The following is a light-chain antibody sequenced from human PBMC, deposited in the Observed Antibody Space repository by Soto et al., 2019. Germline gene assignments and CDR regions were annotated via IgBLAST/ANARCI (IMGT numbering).Light chain of an antibody. V-gene: IGKV3-20*01. CDR2: AAS. CDR1: ASLSTNS. CDR3: QHYGSSPRV. J-gene: IGKJ4*01. Sequence: EIVLTQSPGTLSLSPGERATLSCRASASLSTNSLAWYQQKPGQPPRLLIYAASTRHTDIPDRFTGSGSGTDFALTISRLEPEDFAVYYCQHYGSSPRVFGGGTKVEIK.